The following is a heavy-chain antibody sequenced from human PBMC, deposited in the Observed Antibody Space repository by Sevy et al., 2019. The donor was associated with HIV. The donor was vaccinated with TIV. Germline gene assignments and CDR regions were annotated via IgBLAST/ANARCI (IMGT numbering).Heavy chain of an antibody. D-gene: IGHD6-19*01. V-gene: IGHV4-39*01. J-gene: IGHJ4*02. Sequence: SETLSLTCTVSGASISSTDYYWGWIRQSPGKGLEWIAGIRHGGYTFYNPSLRSRVSISADTSKNQFSLKLRFVSAAETSIYYCVGPKLTYSSGWHYFDYWGQGTVVTVSS. CDR2: IRHGGYT. CDR3: VGPKLTYSSGWHYFDY. CDR1: GASISSTDYY.